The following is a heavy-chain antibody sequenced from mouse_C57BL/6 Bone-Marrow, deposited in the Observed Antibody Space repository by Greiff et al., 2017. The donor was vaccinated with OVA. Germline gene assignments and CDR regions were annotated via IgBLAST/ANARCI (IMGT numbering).Heavy chain of an antibody. D-gene: IGHD2-1*01. V-gene: IGHV1-82*01. CDR3: AMKGICYGPYWYFGV. CDR1: GYAFSSSW. J-gene: IGHJ1*03. Sequence: QVQLQQSGPELVKPGASVKISCKASGYAFSSSWMNWVKQRPGKGLEWIGRIYPGDGDTNYNGKFKGKATLTADKSSSTAYMQLSSLTSEDSAVYFCAMKGICYGPYWYFGVGGTVTAVTVSS. CDR2: IYPGDGDT.